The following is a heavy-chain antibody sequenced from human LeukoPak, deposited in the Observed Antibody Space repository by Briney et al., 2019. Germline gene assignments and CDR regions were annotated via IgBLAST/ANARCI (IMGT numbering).Heavy chain of an antibody. D-gene: IGHD4-11*01. J-gene: IGHJ6*03. CDR3: ARVDYSNISPYYYYYYMDV. V-gene: IGHV3-11*04. CDR1: GFTFSDYY. CDR2: ISSSGSTI. Sequence: KPGGSLRLSCAASGFTFSDYYMSWIRQAPGNGLEWVSYISSSGSTIYYADSVKGRFTISRDNAKNSLYLQMNSLRAEDTAVYYCARVDYSNISPYYYYYYMDVWGKGTTVTVSS.